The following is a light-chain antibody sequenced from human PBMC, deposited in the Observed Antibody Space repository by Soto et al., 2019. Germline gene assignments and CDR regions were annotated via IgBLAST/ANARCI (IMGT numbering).Light chain of an antibody. CDR2: GAS. CDR1: QSVSSN. J-gene: IGKJ2*01. V-gene: IGKV3-15*01. Sequence: EIVMTQSPATLSVSPGERATLSCRASQSVSSNLAWYQQKPGQAPRLLIYGASTRATGIPARFSGSGSGTEFTLTISSLRSEDFAVYYCQQYNNWPPRPYTFGQGTKLEIK. CDR3: QQYNNWPPRPYT.